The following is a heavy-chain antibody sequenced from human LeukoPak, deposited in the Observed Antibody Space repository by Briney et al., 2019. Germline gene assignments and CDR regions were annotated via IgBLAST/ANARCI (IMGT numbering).Heavy chain of an antibody. Sequence: ASVKVSCKASGYTFTSYYMHWVRQAPGQGLEWMGIINPNSGGTNYAQKFQGRVTMTRDTSISTAYMELSRLRSDDTAVYYCASTYSSSSVSAFDIWGQGTMVTVSS. J-gene: IGHJ3*02. CDR2: INPNSGGT. D-gene: IGHD6-6*01. CDR3: ASTYSSSSVSAFDI. V-gene: IGHV1-2*02. CDR1: GYTFTSYY.